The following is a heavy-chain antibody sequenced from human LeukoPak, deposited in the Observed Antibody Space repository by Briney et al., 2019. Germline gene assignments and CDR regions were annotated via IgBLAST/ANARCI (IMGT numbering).Heavy chain of an antibody. J-gene: IGHJ4*02. CDR1: GGSISSYY. CDR3: ARATLRRITMIVVVIRGGVFDY. CDR2: IYTSGST. D-gene: IGHD3-22*01. V-gene: IGHV4-4*07. Sequence: SETLSLTCTVSGGSISSYYWSWIRQPAGKGLEWIGRIYTSGSTNYNPSLKSRVTMSVDTSKNQFSLKLSSVTAADTAVYYCARATLRRITMIVVVIRGGVFDYWGQGTLVTVSS.